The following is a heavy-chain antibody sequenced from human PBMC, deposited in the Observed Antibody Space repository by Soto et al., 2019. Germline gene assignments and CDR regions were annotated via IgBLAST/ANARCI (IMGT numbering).Heavy chain of an antibody. CDR2: I. V-gene: IGHV3-30*04. CDR3: ARPLWRDDYNWGYFDL. D-gene: IGHD4-4*01. J-gene: IGHJ2*01. CDR1: GFTFSSYA. Sequence: QVQLVESGGGVVQPGRSLRLSCAASGFTFSSYAMHWVRQAPGKGLEWVAVIYTDSVKGRFTISRDNSKNTLYLQMNSLRAEDTAVYYCARPLWRDDYNWGYFDLWGRGTLVTVSS.